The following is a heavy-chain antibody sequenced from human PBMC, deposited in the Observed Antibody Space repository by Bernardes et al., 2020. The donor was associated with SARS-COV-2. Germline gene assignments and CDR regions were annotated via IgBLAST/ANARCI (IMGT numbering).Heavy chain of an antibody. D-gene: IGHD1-26*01. J-gene: IGHJ4*02. V-gene: IGHV1-18*01. CDR2: ISTNNGNT. CDR1: GYTFSRYD. CDR3: ARDEWEQRGGFDH. Sequence: ASVKDSCKTSGYTFSRYDISWVRQAPGQGLEWMGWISTNNGNTKYAQKVQGRVTMITDTSTSTAYMELRSLRSDDTAVYYCARDEWEQRGGFDHWGQGTLVTVSS.